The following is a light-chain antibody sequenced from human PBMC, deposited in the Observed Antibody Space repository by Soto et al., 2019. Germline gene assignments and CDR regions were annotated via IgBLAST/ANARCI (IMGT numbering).Light chain of an antibody. V-gene: IGLV1-47*01. CDR1: SSNIGRNY. Sequence: QPVLTQPPSASGTPGQRVTISCSGSSSNIGRNYVYWYQQLPGTAPKLLIYRNNQRPSGVPDRFSGSKSGTSASLAISGLRSEDEADYYCAAWDDSLSLWVFGGGTKLTVL. J-gene: IGLJ3*02. CDR3: AAWDDSLSLWV. CDR2: RNN.